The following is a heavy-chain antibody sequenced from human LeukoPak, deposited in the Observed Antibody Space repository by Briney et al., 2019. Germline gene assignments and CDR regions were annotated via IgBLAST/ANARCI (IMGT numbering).Heavy chain of an antibody. CDR1: GGSFSSYY. Sequence: PSETLSLTCAVYGGSFSSYYWSWIRQPPGKGLEWIGYIYYSGSTNYNPSLKSRVTISVDTSKNQFSLKLSSVTAADTAVYYCARVYYYDSSGYWVYYFDYWGQGTLVTVSS. V-gene: IGHV4-59*01. CDR3: ARVYYYDSSGYWVYYFDY. J-gene: IGHJ4*02. D-gene: IGHD3-22*01. CDR2: IYYSGST.